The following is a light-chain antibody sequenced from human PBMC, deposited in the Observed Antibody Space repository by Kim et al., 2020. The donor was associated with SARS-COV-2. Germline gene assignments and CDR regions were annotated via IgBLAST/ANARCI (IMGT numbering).Light chain of an antibody. V-gene: IGKV1-17*01. Sequence: DIQMTQSPSSLSASVGDRVTITCRASQDIRNDLGWYQQNPGRAPKRLIYGASSLQSGVPSRFSGSGSGTEFTLTISSLQPEDVATYFCRQHNTYPITFGQGTRLEIK. CDR2: GAS. J-gene: IGKJ5*01. CDR3: RQHNTYPIT. CDR1: QDIRND.